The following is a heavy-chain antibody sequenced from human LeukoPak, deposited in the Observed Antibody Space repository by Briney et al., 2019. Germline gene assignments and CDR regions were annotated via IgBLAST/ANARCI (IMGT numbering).Heavy chain of an antibody. V-gene: IGHV1-8*03. Sequence: ASVKVSCKASGYTFTSYDINWVRQATGQGLEWMGWMNPNSGNTGYAQKFQGRVTITRNTSISTAYMELSSLRSEDTAVYYCARARKGRLRNYYYYYMDVWGKGTTVTVSS. J-gene: IGHJ6*03. CDR1: GYTFTSYD. D-gene: IGHD4-17*01. CDR2: MNPNSGNT. CDR3: ARARKGRLRNYYYYYMDV.